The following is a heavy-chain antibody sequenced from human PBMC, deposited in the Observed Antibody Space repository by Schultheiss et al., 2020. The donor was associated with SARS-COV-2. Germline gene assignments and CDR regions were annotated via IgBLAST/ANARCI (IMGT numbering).Heavy chain of an antibody. CDR3: TRHEGALLGEHAFDI. V-gene: IGHV3-73*01. D-gene: IGHD3-16*01. CDR2: IRSKANSYAT. CDR1: GFTFDDYA. J-gene: IGHJ3*02. Sequence: GGSLRLSCAASGFTFDDYAMHWVRQASGKGLEWVGRIRSKANSYATAYAASVKGRFTISRDDSKNTAYLQMNSLKTEDTAVYYCTRHEGALLGEHAFDIWGQGTMVTVSS.